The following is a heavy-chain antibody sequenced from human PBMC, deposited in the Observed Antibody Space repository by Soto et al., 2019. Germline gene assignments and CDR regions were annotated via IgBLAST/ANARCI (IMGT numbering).Heavy chain of an antibody. J-gene: IGHJ4*02. D-gene: IGHD2-21*02. V-gene: IGHV3-48*03. CDR2: TNSYGTSI. CDR3: ARDNPVVTASSVDY. Sequence: EVQLVESGGGLVQPGGSLRLSCEASGFTFNNYEMNWVRQAPGKGLEWVSYTNSYGTSIYYADSVKGRFTISRDNAKNSLYLQMNSLRAEDTAVYYCARDNPVVTASSVDYWGQGTLVTVSS. CDR1: GFTFNNYE.